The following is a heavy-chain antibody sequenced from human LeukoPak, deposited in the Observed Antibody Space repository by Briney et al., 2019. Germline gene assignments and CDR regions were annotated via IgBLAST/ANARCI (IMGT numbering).Heavy chain of an antibody. CDR1: GFTFDDYA. CDR3: AKDSSSSWYDNWFDP. CDR2: ISWNSGSI. D-gene: IGHD6-13*01. V-gene: IGHV3-9*01. Sequence: GRSLRLSCAASGFTFDDYAMHWVRQAPGKGLEWVSGISWNSGSIGYADSVKGRFTISRDNAKNSLYLQMNSLRAEDTALYYCAKDSSSSWYDNWFDPWGQGTLVTVSS. J-gene: IGHJ5*02.